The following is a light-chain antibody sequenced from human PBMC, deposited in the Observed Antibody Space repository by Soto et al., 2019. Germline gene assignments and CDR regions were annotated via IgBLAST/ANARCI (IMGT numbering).Light chain of an antibody. CDR1: ESVSSNQ. Sequence: VVLTQSPATLSLSPGERAALYCGASESVSSNQLAWYQQKPGLAPRLLIYDASSRASGIPDRFSGSGSGTDFTLTISRLEPEDFAVYYCQQYDNSPITFGQGTRLEIK. CDR3: QQYDNSPIT. V-gene: IGKV3D-20*01. J-gene: IGKJ5*01. CDR2: DAS.